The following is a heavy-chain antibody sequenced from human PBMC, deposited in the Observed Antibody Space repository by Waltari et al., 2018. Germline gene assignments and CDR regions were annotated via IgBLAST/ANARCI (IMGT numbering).Heavy chain of an antibody. CDR3: ARVMNSNYAYYYYYYMDV. CDR1: GFTFSSYW. D-gene: IGHD4-4*01. Sequence: EVQLVESGGGLVQPGGSLRLSCAASGFTFSSYWMHWVRQAPGKGLVWVSRINSDGSSTSYADSVKGRFTISRDNAKNTLYLQMNSLRAEDTAVYYCARVMNSNYAYYYYYYMDVWGKGTTVTISS. J-gene: IGHJ6*03. V-gene: IGHV3-74*01. CDR2: INSDGSST.